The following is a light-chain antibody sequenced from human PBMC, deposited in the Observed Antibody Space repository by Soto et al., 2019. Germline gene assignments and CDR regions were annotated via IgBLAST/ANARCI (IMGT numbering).Light chain of an antibody. CDR3: QQYDSYSRK. Sequence: EIQMTQSPSTLSAFVGDRVTITCRASQSIRTSLAWYQQKPGKAPKLLIYLPSSSESGVPARFSGSGSATAFTLSIRSLQPDDFATSYCQQYDSYSRKFGQGTKVDI. V-gene: IGKV1-5*03. CDR2: LPS. J-gene: IGKJ1*01. CDR1: QSIRTS.